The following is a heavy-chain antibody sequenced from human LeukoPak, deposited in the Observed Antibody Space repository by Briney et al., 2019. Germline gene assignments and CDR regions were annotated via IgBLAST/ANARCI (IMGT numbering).Heavy chain of an antibody. CDR2: MYYRGNT. D-gene: IGHD6-13*01. CDR1: VGSISSYY. CDR3: ATGVHGIAAAGDYYFDY. Sequence: PSETLSLTCTVSVGSISSYYWSWIRQPPRKGLEWIGYMYYRGNTNYDPSLKSRVTISIDTPNNQFSLKLSSVTAADTAVYYCATGVHGIAAAGDYYFDYWGQGTLVTVSS. V-gene: IGHV4-59*01. J-gene: IGHJ4*02.